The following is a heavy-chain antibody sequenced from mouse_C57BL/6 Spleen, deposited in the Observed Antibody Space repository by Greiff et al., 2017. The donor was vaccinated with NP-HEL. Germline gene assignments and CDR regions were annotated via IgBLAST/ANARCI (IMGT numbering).Heavy chain of an antibody. D-gene: IGHD2-3*01. CDR3: ARGYYEDYWAMDY. J-gene: IGHJ4*01. CDR1: GYTFTSYW. V-gene: IGHV1-55*01. CDR2: IYPGSGST. Sequence: QVQLQQPGAELVKPGASVKMSCKASGYTFTSYWITWVKQRPGQGLEWIGDIYPGSGSTNYNEKFKSKATLTVDTSSSTAYMQLSSLTSEDSAVYSCARGYYEDYWAMDYWGKGTSVTVSS.